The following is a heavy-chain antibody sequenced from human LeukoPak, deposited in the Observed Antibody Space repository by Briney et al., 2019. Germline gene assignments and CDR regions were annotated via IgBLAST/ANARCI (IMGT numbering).Heavy chain of an antibody. V-gene: IGHV4-34*01. CDR2: INHSGST. D-gene: IGHD3-10*01. J-gene: IGHJ5*02. CDR1: GGSFSGYY. Sequence: SETLSLTCAVYGGSFSGYYWSWIRQPPGKGLEWIGEINHSGSTNYNPSLKSRVTIPVDTSKNQFSLKLSSVTAADTAVYYCARRAYYYGSGSYGLFDPGGQGTLVTVSS. CDR3: ARRAYYYGSGSYGLFDP.